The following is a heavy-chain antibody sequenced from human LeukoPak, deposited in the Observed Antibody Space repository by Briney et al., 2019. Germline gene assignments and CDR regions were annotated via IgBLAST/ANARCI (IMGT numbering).Heavy chain of an antibody. CDR1: GGSIRSYY. D-gene: IGHD5-12*01. CDR3: AREWMKNVFDI. Sequence: SETLSLTCTVSGGSIRSYYWSWIRQPAGKGLEWIGRIYTSGSTNYNPSPKSRVTMSVDTSKNQFSLKLSSVTAADTAVYYCAREWMKNVFDIWGQGTMVTVSS. V-gene: IGHV4-4*07. CDR2: IYTSGST. J-gene: IGHJ3*02.